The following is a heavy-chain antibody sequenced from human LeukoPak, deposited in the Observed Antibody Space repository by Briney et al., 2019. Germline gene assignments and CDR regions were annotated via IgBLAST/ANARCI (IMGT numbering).Heavy chain of an antibody. D-gene: IGHD3-22*01. J-gene: IGHJ3*02. CDR1: GYTFTGYY. CDR2: INPNSGGT. Sequence: GASVTVSCKASGYTFTGYYMHWVRQAPGQGLEWMGWINPNSGGTNYAQKFQGRVTMTRDTSISTAYMELSRLRSDDTAVYYCARVNQYYYDSSGRAFDIWGQGTMVTVSS. CDR3: ARVNQYYYDSSGRAFDI. V-gene: IGHV1-2*02.